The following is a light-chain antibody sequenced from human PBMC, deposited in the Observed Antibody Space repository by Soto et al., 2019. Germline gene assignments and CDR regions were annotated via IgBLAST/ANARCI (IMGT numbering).Light chain of an antibody. CDR1: QSVSSSY. CDR2: GAS. V-gene: IGKV3-20*01. J-gene: IGKJ1*01. Sequence: VLTPSPATLSFPPGEGATLSRRAVQSVSSSYLAWYQQKPGQAPRLLIYGASSRATGIPDRFSGSVSGTGFTLTISRLEPEDFAVYYCQQYGSSPPWTFGQGTKVDIK. CDR3: QQYGSSPPWT.